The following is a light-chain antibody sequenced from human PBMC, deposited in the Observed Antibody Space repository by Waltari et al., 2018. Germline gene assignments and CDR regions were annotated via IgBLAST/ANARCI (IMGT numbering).Light chain of an antibody. CDR1: ESISSN. CDR2: GAS. Sequence: EIVMTQSPATLSVSPGERATLSCRASESISSNLAWYQQKPGQAPSLLIYGASTRATGIPAKFSGSGSGTEFTFTISSLQSEDFAVYYCQQYNNWPPWTFGQGTKVEIK. V-gene: IGKV3-15*01. CDR3: QQYNNWPPWT. J-gene: IGKJ1*01.